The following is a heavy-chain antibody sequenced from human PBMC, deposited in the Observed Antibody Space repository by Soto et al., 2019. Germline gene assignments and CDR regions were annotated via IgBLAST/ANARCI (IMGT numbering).Heavy chain of an antibody. Sequence: PSETLSLTCAVYGGSFSGYYWSWIRQPPGKGLEWIGEINHSGSTNYNPSLKSRVTISVDTSKNQFSLKLSSVTAAPTAVYYCASGFLSAASQDSWGQGTLVNVSS. CDR2: INHSGST. CDR1: GGSFSGYY. CDR3: ASGFLSAASQDS. V-gene: IGHV4-34*01. D-gene: IGHD2-2*01. J-gene: IGHJ4*02.